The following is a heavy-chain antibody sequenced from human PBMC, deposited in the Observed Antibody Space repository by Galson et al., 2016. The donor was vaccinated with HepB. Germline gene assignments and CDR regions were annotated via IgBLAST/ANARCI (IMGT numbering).Heavy chain of an antibody. CDR2: VIPIFGTS. Sequence: SVKVSCKASGVPFHNYAINWARQAPGHGHEWLGGVIPIFGTSNYARNFQARVTVTADRSTNTASMELSSLGSEDTALYYVALSGRNFDWELPLGGFDFWGRGTVVTVSS. CDR3: ALSGRNFDWELPLGGFDF. V-gene: IGHV1-69*06. CDR1: GVPFHNYA. J-gene: IGHJ3*01. D-gene: IGHD3-9*01.